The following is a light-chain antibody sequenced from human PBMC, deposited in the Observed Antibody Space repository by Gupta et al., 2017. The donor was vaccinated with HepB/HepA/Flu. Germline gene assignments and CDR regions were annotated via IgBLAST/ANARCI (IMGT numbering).Light chain of an antibody. J-gene: IGKJ1*01. CDR2: GPS. Sequence: VLTQSPATLSVSPGERATLSCRASQSGSSNLAWYQQKPGQAPRLLIDGPSTRATGTPARFSGRGSGKECNNTSSRLQSEDGAVYYRHQDYNGPWTFGQGTKVEIK. CDR3: HQDYNGPWT. CDR1: QSGSSN. V-gene: IGKV3-15*01.